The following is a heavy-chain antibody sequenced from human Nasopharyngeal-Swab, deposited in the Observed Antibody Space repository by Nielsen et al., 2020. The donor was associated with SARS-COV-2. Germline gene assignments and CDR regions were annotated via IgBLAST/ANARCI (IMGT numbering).Heavy chain of an antibody. V-gene: IGHV1-3*01. Sequence: ASVKVSCKVSGYTFTTYAIHWVRHAPGQRLEWMAWINAGTGNREYSQRFQGRVTLSADTSASTAYMELHSLRSEDTAVYYCARSGTVGAPGFDYWGQGTLVTVSS. CDR2: INAGTGNR. D-gene: IGHD1-26*01. J-gene: IGHJ4*02. CDR1: GYTFTTYA. CDR3: ARSGTVGAPGFDY.